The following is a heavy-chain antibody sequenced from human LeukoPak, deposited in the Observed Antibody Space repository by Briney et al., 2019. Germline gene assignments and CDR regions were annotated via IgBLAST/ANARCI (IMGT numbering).Heavy chain of an antibody. J-gene: IGHJ4*02. CDR2: ISYDGSNK. CDR3: ATGGVTMTVVRSTRGYNC. V-gene: IGHV3-30*03. CDR1: GFTFSSYG. D-gene: IGHD3-10*01. Sequence: GGSLRLSCAASGFTFSSYGMHWVRQAPGKGLEGVAVISYDGSNKYYADSVKGRFTISRDNSKNTLYLQMNSLRAEDTAVYYCATGGVTMTVVRSTRGYNCWGQGTLVTVSS.